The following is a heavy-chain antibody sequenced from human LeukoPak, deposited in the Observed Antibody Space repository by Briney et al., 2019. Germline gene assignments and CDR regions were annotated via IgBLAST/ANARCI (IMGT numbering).Heavy chain of an antibody. V-gene: IGHV3-30*02. D-gene: IGHD3-3*01. Sequence: GGFLRLSCAASGFIFSNYGMHWVRQAPGKGLEWVAFIHYDGSNKNYADSVKGRFTISRDNSKNTLYLQMNSLRTEDTAVYYCAKELPAYYDFWSGYSLDYWGQGTLVTVSS. CDR2: IHYDGSNK. J-gene: IGHJ4*02. CDR1: GFIFSNYG. CDR3: AKELPAYYDFWSGYSLDY.